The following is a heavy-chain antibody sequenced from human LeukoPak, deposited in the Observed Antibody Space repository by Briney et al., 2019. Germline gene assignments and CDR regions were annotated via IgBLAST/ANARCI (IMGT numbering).Heavy chain of an antibody. J-gene: IGHJ6*03. CDR3: VKFREIQHYNYHMDV. CDR1: GFTFSSYA. CDR2: LTGSGGNT. V-gene: IGHV3-23*01. Sequence: GGSLRLSCAASGFTFSSYAMSWVRQAPGKGLEWVSGLTGSGGNTYYADSVKGRFTISRDNSKNTLSLQMNSLRAEDAAVYYCVKFREIQHYNYHMDVWGKGTTVTVSS.